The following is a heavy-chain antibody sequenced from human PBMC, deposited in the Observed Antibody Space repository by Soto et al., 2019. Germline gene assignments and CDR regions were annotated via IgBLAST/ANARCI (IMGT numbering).Heavy chain of an antibody. CDR3: ARDYARGYYFDY. CDR2: IYYSGST. CDR1: GGSISSGDYY. J-gene: IGHJ4*02. D-gene: IGHD1-26*01. V-gene: IGHV4-30-4*01. Sequence: SETLSLTCTVSGGSISSGDYYWSWIRQPPGKGLEWIGYIYYSGSTYYNPSLKSRVTISVDTSKNQFSLKLSSVTAADTAVYYCARDYARGYYFDYWGQGTLVTVSS.